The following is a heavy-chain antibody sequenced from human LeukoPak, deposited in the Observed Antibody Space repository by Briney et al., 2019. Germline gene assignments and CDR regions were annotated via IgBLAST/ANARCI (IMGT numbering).Heavy chain of an antibody. D-gene: IGHD5-24*01. Sequence: GGSLRLSCAASGFTFSSYAMHWVRQAPGKGLEWVAVISYDGGNKYYADSVKGRFTISRDNSKNTLYLQMNSLRAEDTAVYYCARVPLEMATITPFDYWGQGTLVTVSS. CDR1: GFTFSSYA. CDR2: ISYDGGNK. J-gene: IGHJ4*02. V-gene: IGHV3-30*04. CDR3: ARVPLEMATITPFDY.